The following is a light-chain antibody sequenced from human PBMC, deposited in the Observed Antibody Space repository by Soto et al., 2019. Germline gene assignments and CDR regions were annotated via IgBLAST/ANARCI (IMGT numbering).Light chain of an antibody. J-gene: IGKJ2*01. CDR3: QQYDNLPYT. CDR1: QDITNY. V-gene: IGKV1-33*01. CDR2: DAS. Sequence: DIQMTQSPSSLSASVGDRVTITCQASQDITNYLNWYQQKPGKAPKLLIFDASNLKTGVPSRFSGSGSGADFTFTISSLQPEDPATYYCQQYDNLPYTFGQGTKLEIK.